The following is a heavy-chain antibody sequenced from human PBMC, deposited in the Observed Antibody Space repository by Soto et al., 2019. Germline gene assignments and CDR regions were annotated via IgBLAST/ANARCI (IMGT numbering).Heavy chain of an antibody. CDR3: ARPGYCSCGSCYGHAFDI. J-gene: IGHJ3*02. V-gene: IGHV1-18*01. CDR1: GYTFTSYG. D-gene: IGHD2-15*01. CDR2: ISAYNGNT. Sequence: QVQLVQSGAEVKKPGASVKVSCKASGYTFTSYGISWVRQAPGQGLEWMGWISAYNGNTNYAQKLQGRVTMTTDTSPSTAYMELRRLRSDDTAVYYCARPGYCSCGSCYGHAFDIWGQGTMVTVSS.